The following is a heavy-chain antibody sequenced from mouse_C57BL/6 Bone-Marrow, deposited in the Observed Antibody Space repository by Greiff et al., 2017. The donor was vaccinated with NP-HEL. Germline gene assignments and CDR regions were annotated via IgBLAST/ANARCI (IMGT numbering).Heavy chain of an antibody. D-gene: IGHD2-3*01. CDR1: GYAFTNYL. CDR3: ARGKDGYRAWFAY. J-gene: IGHJ3*01. CDR2: INPGSGGT. V-gene: IGHV1-54*01. Sequence: VQLQQSGAELVRPGTSVKVSCKASGYAFTNYLIEWVKQRPGQGLEWIGVINPGSGGTNYNEKFKGKATLTADKSSSTAYMQLSSLTSEDSAVYFCARGKDGYRAWFAYWGQGTLVTVSA.